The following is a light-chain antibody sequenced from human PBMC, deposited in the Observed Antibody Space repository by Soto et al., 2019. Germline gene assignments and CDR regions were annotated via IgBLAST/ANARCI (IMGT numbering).Light chain of an antibody. J-gene: IGLJ2*01. CDR3: AAWDDSLNGVV. CDR1: SYNIGSNT. V-gene: IGLV1-44*01. Sequence: QSVLTQPPSASGTPGQRVTISGSGSSYNIGSNTVNWYQQLPGTAPKLLIYSNNQRPSGVPDRFSGSKSGTSASLAISGLQSEDEADYYCAAWDDSLNGVVFGGGTKLTVL. CDR2: SNN.